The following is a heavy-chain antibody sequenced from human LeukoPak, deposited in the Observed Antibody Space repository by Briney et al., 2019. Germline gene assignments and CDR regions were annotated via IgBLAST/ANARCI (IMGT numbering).Heavy chain of an antibody. J-gene: IGHJ4*02. CDR1: GFTFSSYA. CDR3: AKHGFGVFEGY. V-gene: IGHV3-23*01. D-gene: IGHD3-10*01. Sequence: GGSLRLSCAASGFTFSSYAMSWDRQAPGKGLQWVSGISGSGGSTYYADSVKGRFTISRDNSKNTLYLQMNSLRAEDTAVYYCAKHGFGVFEGYWGQGTLVTVSS. CDR2: ISGSGGST.